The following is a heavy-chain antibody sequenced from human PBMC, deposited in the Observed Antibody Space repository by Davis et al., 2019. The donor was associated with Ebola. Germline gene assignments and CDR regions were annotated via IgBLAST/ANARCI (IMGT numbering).Heavy chain of an antibody. CDR2: IIPILGIA. D-gene: IGHD6-19*01. V-gene: IGHV1-69*04. J-gene: IGHJ5*02. CDR3: ARGKTVAGTRGLSWFDP. CDR1: GGTFSSYA. Sequence: SVKVSCKASGGTFSSYAISWVRQAPGQGLEWMGRIIPILGIANYAQKFRGRVTITRDTSASTSYMELSSLRSEDTAVFYCARGKTVAGTRGLSWFDPWGPGTLVTVSS.